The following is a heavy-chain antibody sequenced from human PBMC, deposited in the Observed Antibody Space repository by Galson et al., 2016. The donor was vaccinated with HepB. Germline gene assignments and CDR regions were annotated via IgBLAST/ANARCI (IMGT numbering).Heavy chain of an antibody. Sequence: SVKVSCKASGYTFTTYGISWVRQAPGQGLEWMGWISTHSGTTNHAQELQGRITMTTDTSTRTAYMALTNLKSDATAVDYGVRDRERTLDYWGQGTRVSVSS. J-gene: IGHJ4*02. D-gene: IGHD1-7*01. CDR3: VRDRERTLDY. V-gene: IGHV1-18*04. CDR2: ISTHSGTT. CDR1: GYTFTTYG.